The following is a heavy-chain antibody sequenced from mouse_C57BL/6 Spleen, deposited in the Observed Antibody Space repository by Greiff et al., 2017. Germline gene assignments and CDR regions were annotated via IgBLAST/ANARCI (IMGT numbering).Heavy chain of an antibody. V-gene: IGHV1-64*01. Sequence: VQLQQPGAELVKPGASVKLSCKASGYTFTSYWMHWVKQRPGQGLEWIGMIHPNSGSTNYNEKFKSKATLTVDKSSSTAYMQLSSLTSEDSAVYYCARGSSPNAMDYWGQGTSVTVSS. CDR3: ARGSSPNAMDY. J-gene: IGHJ4*01. CDR2: IHPNSGST. D-gene: IGHD1-1*01. CDR1: GYTFTSYW.